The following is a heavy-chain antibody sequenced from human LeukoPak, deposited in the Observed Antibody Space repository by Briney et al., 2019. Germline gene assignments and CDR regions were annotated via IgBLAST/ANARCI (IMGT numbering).Heavy chain of an antibody. CDR1: GGSISSYY. CDR3: AREIGTEQQLVDDY. J-gene: IGHJ4*02. CDR2: IYYSGST. D-gene: IGHD6-13*01. Sequence: SETLSLTCTVSGGSISSYYWSWIRQPPGKGLEWIGYIYYSGSTNYNPSLKSRVTISVDTSKNQFSLKLSSVTAEDTAVYYCAREIGTEQQLVDDYWGQGTLVTVSS. V-gene: IGHV4-59*01.